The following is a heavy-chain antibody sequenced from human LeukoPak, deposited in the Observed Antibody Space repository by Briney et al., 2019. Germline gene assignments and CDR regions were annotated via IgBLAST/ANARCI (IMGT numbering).Heavy chain of an antibody. CDR2: IYYSGST. J-gene: IGHJ6*02. V-gene: IGHV4-30-4*01. D-gene: IGHD1-26*01. CDR3: AREYGMGDYYGMDV. CDR1: GGSISSGDYY. Sequence: SETLSLTCTVSGGSISSGDYYWSWIRQPPGKGLEWIGYIYYSGSTYYNPSLKSRVTISVDTSKNQFSLKLSSVTAADTAVYYCAREYGMGDYYGMDVWGQGTTVTVSS.